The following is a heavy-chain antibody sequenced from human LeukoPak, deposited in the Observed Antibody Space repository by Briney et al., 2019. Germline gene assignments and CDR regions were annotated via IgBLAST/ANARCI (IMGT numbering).Heavy chain of an antibody. J-gene: IGHJ4*02. CDR3: ARRDNTGFDS. V-gene: IGHV1-8*01. CDR2: MNPNSENT. D-gene: IGHD2-15*01. CDR1: GYTFTSND. Sequence: GASVKVSCKASGYTFTSNDLNWGRQASGQGLEWMGWMNPNSENTGYAQKFQGRLTMTRNNSISAAYMELSSLRSEDTALYYCARRDNTGFDSWGQGTLVTVSS.